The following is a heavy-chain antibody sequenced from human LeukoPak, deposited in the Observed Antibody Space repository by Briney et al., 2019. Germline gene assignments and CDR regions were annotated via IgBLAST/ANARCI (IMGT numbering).Heavy chain of an antibody. CDR3: ARTQRQGYCSGGYCYSDAFDI. CDR2: INPSGAST. J-gene: IGHJ3*02. V-gene: IGHV1-46*03. D-gene: IGHD2-15*01. Sequence: ASVKVSCKASGYTFTNSYMHWVRQAPGQGLQWMGIINPSGASTSYAQRFQGRVTMTRDTSTSTVYMELGSLRSEDTAVYYCARTQRQGYCSGGYCYSDAFDIWGQGTMVTVSS. CDR1: GYTFTNSY.